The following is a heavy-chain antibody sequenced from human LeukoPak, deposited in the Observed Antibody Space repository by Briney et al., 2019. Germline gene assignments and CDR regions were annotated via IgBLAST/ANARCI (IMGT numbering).Heavy chain of an antibody. Sequence: GRSLRLSCAASGFTFSSYGMHWVRQAPGKGLEWVAVISYDGSNKYYADSVKGRFTISRDNSKNTLYLQMNSLRAEDTAVYYCATKDRGGYDPKDFYFDYWGQGTLVTVSS. D-gene: IGHD5-12*01. CDR3: ATKDRGGYDPKDFYFDY. CDR1: GFTFSSYG. V-gene: IGHV3-30*03. J-gene: IGHJ4*02. CDR2: ISYDGSNK.